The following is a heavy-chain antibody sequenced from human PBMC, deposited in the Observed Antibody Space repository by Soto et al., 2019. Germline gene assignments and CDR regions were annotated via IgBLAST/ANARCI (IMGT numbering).Heavy chain of an antibody. CDR2: IYVTGAV. D-gene: IGHD2-2*02. V-gene: IGHV4-31*03. CDR3: PGLRIAPNTFKWFAL. Sequence: SQTIRDPCSVVGAALNSGGCCWSWISKVPGKGLEWIGHIYVTGAVDYNPSLRDRITISQDTSERQFSLNLRLVTAAETAVYYCPGLRIAPNTFKWFALWGQGTLVLVSS. J-gene: IGHJ5*02. CDR1: GAALNSGGCC.